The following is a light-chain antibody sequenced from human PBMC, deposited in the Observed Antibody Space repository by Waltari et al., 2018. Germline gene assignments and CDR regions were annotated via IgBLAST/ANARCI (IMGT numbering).Light chain of an antibody. CDR1: QRISNY. J-gene: IGKJ1*01. CDR3: QQSYPTPPWT. CDR2: AAS. V-gene: IGKV1-39*01. Sequence: DIQMTQSPSSLSASVGDRVTITCRASQRISNYLNWYQQKPGKAPRLLIYAASSLQSGGPSRFSGSGSGTDFTLTITSLQPEDFATYYCQQSYPTPPWTFGQGTKVDMK.